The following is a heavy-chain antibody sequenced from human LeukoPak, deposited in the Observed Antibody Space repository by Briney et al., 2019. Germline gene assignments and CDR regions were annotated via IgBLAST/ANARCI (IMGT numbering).Heavy chain of an antibody. V-gene: IGHV1-8*01. J-gene: IGHJ4*02. CDR2: MNPNSGNT. D-gene: IGHD3-22*01. CDR1: GYTFTSYD. Sequence: ASVKVSCKASGYTFTSYDINWVRQATGQGLEWMGWMNPNSGNTGYAQKFQGRVTMTRNTSISTAYMELSSLRSEDTAVYYCARGGIKITMIVVVITNGDYYFDYWSQGTLVTVSS. CDR3: ARGGIKITMIVVVITNGDYYFDY.